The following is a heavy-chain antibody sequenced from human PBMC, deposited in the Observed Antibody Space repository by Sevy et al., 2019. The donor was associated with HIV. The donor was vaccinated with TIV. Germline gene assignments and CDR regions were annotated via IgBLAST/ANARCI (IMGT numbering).Heavy chain of an antibody. Sequence: GGSLRLSCAAPGFTFSDYYMGWVRHAPGKGLEWVANINQDGSRKNYVDSVKGRFTISRDNTKNSLFLQMNRLRVDDTAVYYCARELWPGDYWGQGTLVTVSS. J-gene: IGHJ4*02. CDR1: GFTFSDYY. CDR2: INQDGSRK. CDR3: ARELWPGDY. V-gene: IGHV3-7*01. D-gene: IGHD2-21*01.